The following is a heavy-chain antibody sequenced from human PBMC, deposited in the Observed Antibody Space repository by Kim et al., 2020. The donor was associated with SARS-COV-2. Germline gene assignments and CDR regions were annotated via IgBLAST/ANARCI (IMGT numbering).Heavy chain of an antibody. Sequence: RFTITRDNAKNSLYLQMNSLRAEDTAVYYCARAGGITIFGVVIEGYGMDVWGQGTTVTVSS. CDR3: ARAGGITIFGVVIEGYGMDV. J-gene: IGHJ6*02. D-gene: IGHD3-3*01. V-gene: IGHV3-11*06.